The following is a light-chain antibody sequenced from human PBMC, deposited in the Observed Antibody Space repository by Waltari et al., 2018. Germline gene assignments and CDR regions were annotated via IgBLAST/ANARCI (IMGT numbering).Light chain of an antibody. CDR2: EVS. J-gene: IGLJ1*01. V-gene: IGLV2-8*01. CDR3: SSYAGSNRV. CDR1: TSYVRGYTS. Sequence: QSALNQPPPASGSPRTTVTLSCPATTSYVRGYTSASWYQQHPGKAPKLMIYEVSKRPSGVPDRFSGSKSGNTASLTVSGLQAEDEADYYCSSYAGSNRVFGTGTKVTVL.